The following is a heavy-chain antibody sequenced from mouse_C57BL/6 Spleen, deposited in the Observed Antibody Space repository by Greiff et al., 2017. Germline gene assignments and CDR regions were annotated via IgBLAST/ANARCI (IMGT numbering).Heavy chain of an antibody. CDR3: ARSYYGSSTAPFGD. Sequence: QVQLQQPGAELVKPGASVKLSCKASGYTFTSYWMQWVKQRPGQGLEWIGEIDPSDSYTNYNQKFKGKATLTVDTSSSTAYMQLSSLTSEDSAVYYCARSYYGSSTAPFGDWGQGTTLSVSS. CDR1: GYTFTSYW. J-gene: IGHJ2*01. CDR2: IDPSDSYT. D-gene: IGHD1-1*01. V-gene: IGHV1-50*01.